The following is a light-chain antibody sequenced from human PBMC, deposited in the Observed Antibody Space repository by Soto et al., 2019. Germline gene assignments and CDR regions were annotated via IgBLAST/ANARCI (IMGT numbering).Light chain of an antibody. V-gene: IGKV1-39*01. J-gene: IGKJ5*01. CDR1: QGISTY. CDR3: QQSYGTPIT. CDR2: AAS. Sequence: IRMTQSPSSFSASTGYRVTITCRSSQGISTYLNWYLQKPGKAPKLLIYAASSLQSGVPSRFSGSGSETDFTLTISSLQPEDFATYYCQQSYGTPITFGQGTRLEIK.